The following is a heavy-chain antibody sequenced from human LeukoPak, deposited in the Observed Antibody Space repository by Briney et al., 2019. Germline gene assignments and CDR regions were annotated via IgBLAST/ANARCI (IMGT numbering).Heavy chain of an antibody. J-gene: IGHJ3*02. CDR3: VRDSGYSSSWYLIDDDFDI. CDR1: GGSVSGYY. V-gene: IGHV4-59*02. Sequence: SETLSLTCAVSGGSVSGYYWSWVRQFPGRRLEWIGYIHYSGRTNYNPSLKSRITLSLETSSNQISLELKSVTSADTALYYCVRDSGYSSSWYLIDDDFDIWGQGTMVIVSS. CDR2: IHYSGRT. D-gene: IGHD6-13*01.